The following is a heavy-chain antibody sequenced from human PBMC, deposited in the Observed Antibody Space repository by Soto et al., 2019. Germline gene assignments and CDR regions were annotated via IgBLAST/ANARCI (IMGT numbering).Heavy chain of an antibody. CDR2: ITPDGTEQ. J-gene: IGHJ2*01. V-gene: IGHV3-30*18. D-gene: IGHD1-26*01. CDR1: GFTFNTYA. Sequence: QVQLMESGGGVVQPGRSLRLSCAASGFTFNTYAMHWVRQAPGKGLEWVAVITPDGTEQYYVDSVKGRFTISRDNSKNTLYLQMNSLGLEDMSIYHCAKRGILGAQGMAYFDLWGRGTLVTVSS. CDR3: AKRGILGAQGMAYFDL.